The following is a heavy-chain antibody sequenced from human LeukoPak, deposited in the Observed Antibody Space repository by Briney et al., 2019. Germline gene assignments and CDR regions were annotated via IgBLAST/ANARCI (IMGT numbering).Heavy chain of an antibody. V-gene: IGHV3-7*01. CDR3: AKVSSGSYYDY. J-gene: IGHJ4*02. D-gene: IGHD1-26*01. CDR2: INQAGSVK. CDR1: GFTFSTYW. Sequence: ESGGSLRLSCAASGFTFSTYWMTWVRQAPGKGLEWVANINQAGSVKYYVSPVKGRFTISRDNAKNSLYLQMDSLRAEDTAMYYCAKVSSGSYYDYWGQGTLVTVSS.